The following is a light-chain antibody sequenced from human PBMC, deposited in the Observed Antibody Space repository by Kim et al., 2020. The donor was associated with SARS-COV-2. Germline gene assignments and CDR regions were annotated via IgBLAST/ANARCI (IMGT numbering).Light chain of an antibody. CDR1: ALPKQY. Sequence: SYELTQPPSVSVSPGQTARITCSGDALPKQYAYWYPQKPGQAPVLVIYKDSERPSGIPERFSGSSSGTTVTLTISGVQAEDEADYYCQSADSSGTWVFGGGTQLTVL. CDR2: KDS. CDR3: QSADSSGTWV. V-gene: IGLV3-25*03. J-gene: IGLJ3*02.